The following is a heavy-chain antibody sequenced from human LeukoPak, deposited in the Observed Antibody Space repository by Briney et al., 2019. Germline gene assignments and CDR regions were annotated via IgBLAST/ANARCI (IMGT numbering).Heavy chain of an antibody. Sequence: GGSLRLSCAASGFTFSNSAMSWVRQAPGKGLEWVSSISGSGDSTYYADSVKGRFTMSRDNSKNTLYLQMNSLRAEDTAVYYCAKDFWSGYYPHYWGQGTLVAVS. CDR1: GFTFSNSA. CDR3: AKDFWSGYYPHY. V-gene: IGHV3-23*01. J-gene: IGHJ4*02. D-gene: IGHD3-3*01. CDR2: ISGSGDST.